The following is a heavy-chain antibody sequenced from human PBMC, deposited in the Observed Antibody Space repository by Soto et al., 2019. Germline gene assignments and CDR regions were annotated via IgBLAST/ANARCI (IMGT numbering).Heavy chain of an antibody. CDR2: IYHSGST. J-gene: IGHJ4*02. D-gene: IGHD3-9*01. Sequence: SETLSLTCAVSGGSISSGGYSWSWIRQPPGKGLEWIGYIYHSGSTYYNPSLKSRVTISVDRSKNQFSLKLSSVTAADTAVYYCARGRVLRYFDWLLSTSYFDYWGQGTLVTVSS. CDR1: GGSISSGGYS. CDR3: ARGRVLRYFDWLLSTSYFDY. V-gene: IGHV4-30-2*01.